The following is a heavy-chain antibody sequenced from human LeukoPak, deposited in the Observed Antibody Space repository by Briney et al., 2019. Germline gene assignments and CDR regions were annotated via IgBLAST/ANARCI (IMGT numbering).Heavy chain of an antibody. CDR3: ARENFQY. Sequence: NPGGSLRLSCAASGFSFSRYAMNWVRQAPEKGLEWVSYISTGGDNTFYADSLKGRFTVSRDNAKNSLYLQMNSLRAEDTAVYYCARENFQYWAQGTLVTVSS. V-gene: IGHV3-21*01. J-gene: IGHJ4*02. CDR1: GFSFSRYA. CDR2: ISTGGDNT.